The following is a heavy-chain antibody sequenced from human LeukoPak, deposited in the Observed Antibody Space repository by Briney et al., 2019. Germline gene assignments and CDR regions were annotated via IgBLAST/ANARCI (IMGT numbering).Heavy chain of an antibody. CDR1: GYTFTGYY. CDR3: ARTSAGAAAGEFDY. J-gene: IGHJ4*02. D-gene: IGHD6-13*01. V-gene: IGHV1-2*02. Sequence: ASVKVSCKASGYTFTGYYIHWVRQAPGQGLEWMGWINPNSGGTNYAQKFQGRVTMISDTSISTAYMDLSRLTSDDAALYYCARTSAGAAAGEFDYWGQGTLVTVSS. CDR2: INPNSGGT.